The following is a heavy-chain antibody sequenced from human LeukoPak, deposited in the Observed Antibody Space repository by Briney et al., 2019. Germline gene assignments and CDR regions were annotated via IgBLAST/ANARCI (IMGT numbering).Heavy chain of an antibody. CDR2: ISRDSSNI. J-gene: IGHJ4*02. V-gene: IGHV3-48*02. CDR1: GFTFTGYS. Sequence: GGSLRLSCVASGFTFTGYSINWVRQAPGKGLEWVSYISRDSSNIYYADSVKGRFTISRDNAKNSLYLQVNSLRDEDTAVYCCARESYWGSGLKGFDSWGQGTLVTVSS. D-gene: IGHD7-27*01. CDR3: ARESYWGSGLKGFDS.